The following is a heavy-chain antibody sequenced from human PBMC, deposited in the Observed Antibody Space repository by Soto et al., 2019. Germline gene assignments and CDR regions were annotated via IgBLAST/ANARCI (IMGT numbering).Heavy chain of an antibody. D-gene: IGHD3-22*01. J-gene: IGHJ4*02. CDR3: ASDYDSSGDY. Sequence: QLQLQESGPGLVKPSETLSLTCTVSGGSISTSSYYWGCIRQPPGKGLEWIGSNYYSGSTYYNPSLNRRVTTSVDTSKYQFSLKLSSVTAADTAVYYCASDYDSSGDYWGQGTLVTVSS. CDR1: GGSISTSSYY. V-gene: IGHV4-39*01. CDR2: NYYSGST.